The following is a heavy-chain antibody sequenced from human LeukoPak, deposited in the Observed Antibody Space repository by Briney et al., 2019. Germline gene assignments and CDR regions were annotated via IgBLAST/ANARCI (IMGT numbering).Heavy chain of an antibody. Sequence: ASVKVSCKASGYTFTSYAMHWVRQAPGQRLEWMGWINAGNGNTKYSQKFQGRVTITRDTSASTAYMELSSLRSEDTAVYYCAISSSWYPLLDYWGQGTLVTVSS. CDR3: AISSSWYPLLDY. V-gene: IGHV1-3*01. J-gene: IGHJ4*02. CDR2: INAGNGNT. D-gene: IGHD6-13*01. CDR1: GYTFTSYA.